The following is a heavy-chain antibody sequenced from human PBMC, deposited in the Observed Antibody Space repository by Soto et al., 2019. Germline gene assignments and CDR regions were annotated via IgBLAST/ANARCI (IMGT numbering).Heavy chain of an antibody. V-gene: IGHV3-30*18. CDR3: AKDTLTSAGLNY. CDR2: ISFDGTNM. D-gene: IGHD6-25*01. Sequence: PGGSLRLSCATSGFTFSSYGMHWVRQAPGKGLEWVTIISFDGTNMHYADSVKGRFTISRDNSKNTLYLQMNSLRAEDTAVYYCAKDTLTSAGLNYWGQGT. J-gene: IGHJ4*02. CDR1: GFTFSSYG.